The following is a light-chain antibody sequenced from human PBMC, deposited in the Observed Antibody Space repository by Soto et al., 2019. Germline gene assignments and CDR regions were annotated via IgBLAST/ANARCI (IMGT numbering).Light chain of an antibody. CDR3: QSYDSSHVV. V-gene: IGLV1-40*01. Sequence: QSVLTQPPSVSGAPGQRVTISCTGSSSNIGAGYDVHWYQQLPGTAPKLLIYGNSTRPSGVPDRFSGSKSGTSASLAITGLQAEDEADYYCQSYDSSHVVFGGGTKVTVL. J-gene: IGLJ2*01. CDR1: SSNIGAGYD. CDR2: GNS.